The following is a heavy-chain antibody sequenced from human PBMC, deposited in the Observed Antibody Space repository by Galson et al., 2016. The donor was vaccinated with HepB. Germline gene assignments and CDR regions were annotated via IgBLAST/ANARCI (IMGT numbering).Heavy chain of an antibody. J-gene: IGHJ3*02. V-gene: IGHV3-7*05. Sequence: SLRLSCAASGFTFRNHWMSWVRQAPGKGLEWVANINQDGSEKYYVDSVKGRVTISRDNAKNELCLQMNSLGAEDTDVYYCARDMSRRENSGYHAFDSWGQGTMVTVSS. CDR1: GFTFRNHW. CDR3: ARDMSRRENSGYHAFDS. CDR2: INQDGSEK. D-gene: IGHD3-22*01.